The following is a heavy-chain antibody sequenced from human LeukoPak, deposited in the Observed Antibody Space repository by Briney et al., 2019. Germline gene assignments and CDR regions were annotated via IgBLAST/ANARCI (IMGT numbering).Heavy chain of an antibody. V-gene: IGHV1-2*02. Sequence: ASVKVSCKASGYTFTGYYMHWVRQAPGQGLEWMGWINTNSGGTNYAQKFQGRVTMTRDTSISTAYMELSRLRSDDTAVYYCARNYGSGSYSAITNWFDPWGQGTLVTVSS. CDR2: INTNSGGT. CDR3: ARNYGSGSYSAITNWFDP. CDR1: GYTFTGYY. J-gene: IGHJ5*02. D-gene: IGHD3-10*01.